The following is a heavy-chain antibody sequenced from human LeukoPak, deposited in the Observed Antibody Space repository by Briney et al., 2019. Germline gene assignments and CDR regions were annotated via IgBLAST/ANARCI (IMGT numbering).Heavy chain of an antibody. Sequence: SQTLSLTCTVTGTSIRSGSYYWNWIRQAAGKGLEWIGRMYIGGRTTYNPSLKSRVTISLETTENQFSLRLRSVTAADTAVYYCAREGIAVADTYYYYYMDVWGKGTWVAVSS. CDR3: AREGIAVADTYYYYYMDV. J-gene: IGHJ6*03. CDR1: GTSIRSGSYY. CDR2: MYIGGRT. D-gene: IGHD6-19*01. V-gene: IGHV4-61*02.